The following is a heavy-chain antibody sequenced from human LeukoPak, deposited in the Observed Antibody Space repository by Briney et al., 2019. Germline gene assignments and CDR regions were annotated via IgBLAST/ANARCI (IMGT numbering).Heavy chain of an antibody. V-gene: IGHV4-59*01. D-gene: IGHD3-22*01. J-gene: IGHJ5*02. CDR2: IYYSGST. CDR3: ARVPYYYDSSGYYP. Sequence: AETLSLTCAVSGVSISSYYRSWIRQPPGKGLEWVWDIYYSGSTYYNPSLKSRVTISVDTSKNQLSLQLSTVSAADTAVSYCARVPYYYDSSGYYPWGQGTLVTVSS. CDR1: GVSISSYY.